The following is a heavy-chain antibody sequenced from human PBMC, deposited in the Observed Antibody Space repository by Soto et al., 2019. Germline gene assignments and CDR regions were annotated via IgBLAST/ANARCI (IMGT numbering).Heavy chain of an antibody. CDR2: IYYSGST. V-gene: IGHV4-39*01. D-gene: IGHD6-6*01. CDR3: AASSSGDFDY. Sequence: SETLSLTCTVSGGSISSSSYYWGWIRQPPGKGLEWIGSIYYSGSTYYNPSLKSRVTISVDTSKNQFSLKLSSVTAADTAVYYCAASSSGDFDYWGQGTLVTVSS. J-gene: IGHJ4*02. CDR1: GGSISSSSYY.